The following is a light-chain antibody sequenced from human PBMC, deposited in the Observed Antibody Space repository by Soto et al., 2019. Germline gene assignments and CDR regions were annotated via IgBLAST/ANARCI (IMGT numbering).Light chain of an antibody. J-gene: IGLJ1*01. V-gene: IGLV2-14*01. CDR3: NSYTSSSTSYV. CDR1: SSDVGAYNF. CDR2: DVN. Sequence: QSVLTQPASVSGSPGHSITISCTGTSSDVGAYNFVSWYQQHPGKAPKLMIYDVNNRPSGVSDRFSGSKSGNTASLTISGLRAEDEADYYCNSYTSSSTSYVFGTGTKVTVL.